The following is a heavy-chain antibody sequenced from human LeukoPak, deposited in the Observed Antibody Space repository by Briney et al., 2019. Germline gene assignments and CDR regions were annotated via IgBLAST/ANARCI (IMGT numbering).Heavy chain of an antibody. V-gene: IGHV4-39*01. D-gene: IGHD6-25*01. J-gene: IGHJ4*02. CDR1: GGSITSSSYY. CDR2: IYYSGST. Sequence: PSETLSLTCTVSGGSITSSSYYWGWIRQPPGKGLEWIGSIYYSGSTYYNPSLKSRVTISVDTSKKQFSLKLSSVTAADTAVYYCARRDSSGVVPRWDYWGQGTLVTVSS. CDR3: ARRDSSGVVPRWDY.